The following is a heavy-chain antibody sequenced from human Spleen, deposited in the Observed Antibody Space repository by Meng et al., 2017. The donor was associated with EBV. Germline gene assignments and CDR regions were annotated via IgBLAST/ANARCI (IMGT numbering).Heavy chain of an antibody. Sequence: ITLKPSGPTMVKPTQPLTLTCTFSGLSLPTGGVAVGWIRQSPGKALEWLALIYWDDDQRYSPSLNNRLTITKDTSKNQVVLTMTNMDPVDTATYYCAHGPSIVTEWERQTFYFDHWGQGILVTVSS. CDR3: AHGPSIVTEWERQTFYFDH. J-gene: IGHJ4*02. CDR2: IYWDDDQ. V-gene: IGHV2-5*02. D-gene: IGHD1-26*01. CDR1: GLSLPTGGVA.